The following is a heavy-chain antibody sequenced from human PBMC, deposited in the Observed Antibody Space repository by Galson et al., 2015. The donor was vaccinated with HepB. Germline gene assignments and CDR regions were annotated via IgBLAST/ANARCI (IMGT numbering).Heavy chain of an antibody. J-gene: IGHJ6*02. CDR3: ATGRLRLGELSPLDYYYGMDV. D-gene: IGHD3-16*02. V-gene: IGHV1-24*01. CDR1: GYTLTELS. Sequence: SVKVSCKVSGYTLTELSMHWVRQAPGKGLEWMGGFDPEDGETIYAQKFQGRVTMTEDTSTDTAYMELSSLRSEDTAVYYCATGRLRLGELSPLDYYYGMDVWGQGTTVTVSS. CDR2: FDPEDGET.